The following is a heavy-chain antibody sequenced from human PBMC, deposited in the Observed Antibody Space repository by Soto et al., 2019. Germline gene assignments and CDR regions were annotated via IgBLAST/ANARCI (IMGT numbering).Heavy chain of an antibody. V-gene: IGHV4-31*02. CDR1: GGSISSGGYY. D-gene: IGHD1-1*01. CDR3: AREETGTTYNWFDP. J-gene: IGHJ5*02. CDR2: IYYSGST. Sequence: PSETLSLPCTVSGGSISSGGYYWSWIRQHPGKGLEWIGYIYYSGSTYYNPSLKSRVTISVDTSKNQFSLKLSSVTAADTAVYYCAREETGTTYNWFDPWGQGTLVTVSS.